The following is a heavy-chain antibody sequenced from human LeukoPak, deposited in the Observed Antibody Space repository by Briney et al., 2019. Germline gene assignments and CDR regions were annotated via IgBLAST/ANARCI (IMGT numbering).Heavy chain of an antibody. V-gene: IGHV4-34*01. CDR2: INHSGST. D-gene: IGHD3-16*02. J-gene: IGHJ4*02. Sequence: SETLSLTCAVYGGSFSGYYWSWIRQPPGKGLEWIGEINHSGSTNYNPSLKSRVTISVDTSKNQFSLKLSSVTAADTAVYYCARGCRDYAWGSYRHLPDFDYWGQGTLVTVSS. CDR3: ARGCRDYAWGSYRHLPDFDY. CDR1: GGSFSGYY.